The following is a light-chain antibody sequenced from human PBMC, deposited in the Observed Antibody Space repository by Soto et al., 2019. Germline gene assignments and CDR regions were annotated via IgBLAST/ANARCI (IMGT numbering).Light chain of an antibody. J-gene: IGLJ3*02. V-gene: IGLV1-44*01. CDR2: NND. Sequence: QYVLTQPPSASGTIGQRVTLSCSGSSSNIGSKTVNWYQQVPGTAPKLLIYNNDERPSGVPDRFSGSKSGTSASLAISGLQSDDEADYYCAAWDNGLDAWVFGGGTKLTVL. CDR1: SSNIGSKT. CDR3: AAWDNGLDAWV.